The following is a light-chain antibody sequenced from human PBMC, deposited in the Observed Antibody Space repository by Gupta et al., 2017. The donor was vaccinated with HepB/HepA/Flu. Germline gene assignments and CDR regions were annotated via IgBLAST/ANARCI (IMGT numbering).Light chain of an antibody. CDR3: QQHYGTPIT. V-gene: IGKV4-1*01. CDR1: QSVLYSSNNKNY. Sequence: DIVMTQSPDSLAVSLGERATINCKSSQSVLYSSNNKNYLAWYQQKPGQPPKLLIYWASTRESGVPDRFSGSGSGTDFTLTISSRQAEDVAFYYCQQHYGTPITFGQGTRLEIK. CDR2: WAS. J-gene: IGKJ5*01.